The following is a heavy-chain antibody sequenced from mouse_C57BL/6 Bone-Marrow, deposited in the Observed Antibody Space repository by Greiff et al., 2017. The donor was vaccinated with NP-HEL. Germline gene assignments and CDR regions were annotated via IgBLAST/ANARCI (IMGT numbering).Heavy chain of an antibody. CDR1: GFTFSDYG. CDR3: ARQRGGYFDV. J-gene: IGHJ1*03. CDR2: ISNLAYSI. V-gene: IGHV5-15*01. Sequence: EVQLVESGGGLVQPGGSLKLSCAASGFTFSDYGMAWVRQAPRKGPEWVAFISNLAYSIYYADTVTGRFTISRENAKNTLYLEMSSLRSEDTAMYYCARQRGGYFDVWGTGTTVTVSS.